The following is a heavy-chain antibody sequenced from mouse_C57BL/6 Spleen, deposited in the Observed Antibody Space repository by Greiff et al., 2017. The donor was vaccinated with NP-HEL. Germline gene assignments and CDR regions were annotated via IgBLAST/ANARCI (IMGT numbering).Heavy chain of an antibody. V-gene: IGHV1-54*01. CDR1: GYAFTNYL. CDR3: ARPYYSNFFAY. CDR2: INPGSGGT. Sequence: VQLQESGAELVRPGTSVKVSCKASGYAFTNYLIEWVKQRPGQGLEWIGVINPGSGGTNYNEKFKGKATLTADKSSSTAYMQLSSLTSEDSAVYFCARPYYSNFFAYWGHGTLVTVSA. J-gene: IGHJ3*01. D-gene: IGHD2-5*01.